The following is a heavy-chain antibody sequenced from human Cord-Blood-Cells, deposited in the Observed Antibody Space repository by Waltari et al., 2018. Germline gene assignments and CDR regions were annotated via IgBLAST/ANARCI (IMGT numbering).Heavy chain of an antibody. CDR3: ARVGSGSYESRSGFDY. Sequence: QVQLQESGPGLVKPSETLSLTCAVSGYSISSGYYWGWIRQPPGKGLEWIGSIYHSGGTSYNPSLKRRVTISVDTSKNQFSRKLSSVTAADTAVYYCARVGSGSYESRSGFDYWGQGTLVTVSS. CDR1: GYSISSGYY. CDR2: IYHSGGT. J-gene: IGHJ4*02. D-gene: IGHD1-26*01. V-gene: IGHV4-38-2*01.